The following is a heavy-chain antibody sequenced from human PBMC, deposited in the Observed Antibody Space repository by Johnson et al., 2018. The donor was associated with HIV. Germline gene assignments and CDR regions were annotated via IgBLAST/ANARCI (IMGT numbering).Heavy chain of an antibody. Sequence: QMLLVESGGGLVQPGGSLRLSCAASGFTFSSYAMHWVRQAPGKGLEWVAVISYDGSNKYYTDSVKGRFTISRDNSKNTLYLQMNSLRAEDTAVYYCARAHNWHSDAFDIWGQGTMVTVSS. J-gene: IGHJ3*02. CDR2: ISYDGSNK. V-gene: IGHV3-30*04. D-gene: IGHD1/OR15-1a*01. CDR1: GFTFSSYA. CDR3: ARAHNWHSDAFDI.